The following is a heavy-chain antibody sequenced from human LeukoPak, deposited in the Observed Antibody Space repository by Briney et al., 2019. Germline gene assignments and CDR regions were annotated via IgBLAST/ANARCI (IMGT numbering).Heavy chain of an antibody. V-gene: IGHV3-30*02. J-gene: IGHJ4*02. CDR2: IRYDGSNK. CDR3: VRDSSLIV. Sequence: GGSLRLSCAASGFTFSSYGMHWVRQAPGKGLEWVAFIRYDGSNKYYADSVKGRFTISRDNAQNTLYLQMNILRAEDTALYYCVRDSSLIVWGQGTLVTVSS. D-gene: IGHD2-21*01. CDR1: GFTFSSYG.